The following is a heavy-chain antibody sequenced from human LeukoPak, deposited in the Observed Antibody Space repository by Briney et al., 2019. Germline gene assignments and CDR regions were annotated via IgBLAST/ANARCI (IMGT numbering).Heavy chain of an antibody. CDR3: ARDFPGIGRGTFDF. D-gene: IGHD3-10*01. CDR1: GFIFNTFW. Sequence: PGGSLRLSCAASGFIFNTFWMSWVRLTPGKGLEWVAKINQDGSDMYYVDSVKGRFLVSRDNARNLVYLQMNSLRVDDTAVYYCARDFPGIGRGTFDFWGQGTIIIVSS. CDR2: INQDGSDM. V-gene: IGHV3-7*03. J-gene: IGHJ3*01.